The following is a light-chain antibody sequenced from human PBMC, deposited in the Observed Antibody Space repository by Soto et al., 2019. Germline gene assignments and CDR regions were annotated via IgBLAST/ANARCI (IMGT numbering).Light chain of an antibody. CDR1: SSNIGSNS. J-gene: IGLJ1*01. V-gene: IGLV1-44*01. CDR3: AAWDDSLNGREV. Sequence: QAVVTQSPSASGTPGQRVTISCSGSSSNIGSNSVNWYQQLPGAAPKLLIYSNNQRPSGVPDRFSGSKSGTSASLAISGLQSEDEADYYCAAWDDSLNGREVFGTGTKLTVL. CDR2: SNN.